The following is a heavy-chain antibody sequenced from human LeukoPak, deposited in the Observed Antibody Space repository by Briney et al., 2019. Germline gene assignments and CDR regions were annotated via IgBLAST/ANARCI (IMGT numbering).Heavy chain of an antibody. CDR2: ISWNSGSI. Sequence: PGGSLRLSCAASGFTFDDYAMHWVRQAPGKGLEWVSGISWNSGSIGYADSVKGRFTISRDNAKNSLYLQMNSLRAEDMALYYCAKGSRLLLLSAFDIWGQGTMVTVSS. V-gene: IGHV3-9*03. J-gene: IGHJ3*02. CDR3: AKGSRLLLLSAFDI. D-gene: IGHD3-22*01. CDR1: GFTFDDYA.